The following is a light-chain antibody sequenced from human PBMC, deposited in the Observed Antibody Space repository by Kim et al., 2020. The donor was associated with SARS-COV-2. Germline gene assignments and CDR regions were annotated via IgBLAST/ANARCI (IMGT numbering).Light chain of an antibody. CDR2: DAS. J-gene: IGKJ4*01. CDR1: QSVSSS. Sequence: EIVLTQSPGTLSLSPGERATLSCRASQSVSSSLAWYQQKPGRAPRLLIHDASDRATDIPARFSGSGSGTDFTLIISSLEPEDFAVYYCQQRTNWPHTFGGGTKLEI. CDR3: QQRTNWPHT. V-gene: IGKV3-11*01.